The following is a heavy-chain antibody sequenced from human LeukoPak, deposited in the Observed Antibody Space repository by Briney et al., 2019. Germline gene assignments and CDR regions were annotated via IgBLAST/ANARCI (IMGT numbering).Heavy chain of an antibody. CDR1: GFTFSDYY. CDR3: AKDLGLSRGLDY. J-gene: IGHJ4*02. CDR2: ISSSGSTI. Sequence: GGSLRLSCAASGFTFSDYYMSWIRQPPGKGLEWVSYISSSGSTIYYADSVKGRFTISRDNAKNTPYLQMDRLRAEDTAGYYCAKDLGLSRGLDYWGQGTLVTVSS. D-gene: IGHD6-19*01. V-gene: IGHV3-11*01.